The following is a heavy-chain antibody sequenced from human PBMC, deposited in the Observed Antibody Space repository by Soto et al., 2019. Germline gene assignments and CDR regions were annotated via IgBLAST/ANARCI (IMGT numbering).Heavy chain of an antibody. J-gene: IGHJ3*01. Sequence: EVHLLESGGGLVQPGGSLRLSCAASGFTFSNYAMNWVRQAPGKGLEWVSVISGGGDNTDYTDSVKGRFTISRDNSKNTLCLQMNSLRVDDTAVYYCANGSFDFWGQGTMLTVSS. CDR1: GFTFSNYA. D-gene: IGHD5-12*01. CDR2: ISGGGDNT. V-gene: IGHV3-23*01. CDR3: ANGSFDF.